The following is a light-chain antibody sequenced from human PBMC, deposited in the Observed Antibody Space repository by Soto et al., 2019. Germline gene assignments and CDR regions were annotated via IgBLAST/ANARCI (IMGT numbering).Light chain of an antibody. V-gene: IGLV2-14*01. J-gene: IGLJ2*01. CDR3: NSYRNNIMA. Sequence: QSALTQPASVSGSPGQSITISCTGSASAVGGYNYVSWYQQHPGKVPKLLIYDVDNRPSGVSERFSGSRSGNTASLTISGLQAEDEADYYCNSYRNNIMAFGGGTKLTV. CDR2: DVD. CDR1: ASAVGGYNY.